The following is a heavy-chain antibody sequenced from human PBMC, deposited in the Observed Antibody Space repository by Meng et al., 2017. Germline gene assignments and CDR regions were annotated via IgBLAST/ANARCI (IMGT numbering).Heavy chain of an antibody. J-gene: IGHJ6*02. D-gene: IGHD4-17*01. CDR2: IIPIFGTA. CDR3: ARDPATVTKDYYYYYGMDV. Sequence: SVKSCKASGGTFSSYAISWVRQAPGQGLEWMGGIIPIFGTANYAQKFQGRVTITADESTSTAYMELSSLRSEDTAVYYCARDPATVTKDYYYYYGMDVWDQGTTVTVSS. V-gene: IGHV1-69*13. CDR1: GGTFSSYA.